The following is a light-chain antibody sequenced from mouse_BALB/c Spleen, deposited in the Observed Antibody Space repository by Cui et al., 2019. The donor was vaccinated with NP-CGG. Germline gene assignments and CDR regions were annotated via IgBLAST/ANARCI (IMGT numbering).Light chain of an antibody. Sequence: AVLTQESVLTPSPGETVTLTCRSSTGAVTTNNYANWVQEKPDHLFTGLIGGTNNRVPGVPARFSGSLIGDKAALTITGAQTEDEAIYFCALWYSNHWVFGGGTKLTVL. CDR1: TGAVTTNNY. CDR2: GTN. CDR3: ALWYSNHWV. J-gene: IGLJ1*01. V-gene: IGLV1*01.